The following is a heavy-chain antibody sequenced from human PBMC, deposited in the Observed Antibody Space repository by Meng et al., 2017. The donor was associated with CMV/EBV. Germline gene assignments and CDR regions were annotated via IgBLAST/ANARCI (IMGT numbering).Heavy chain of an antibody. CDR2: ITSNSDYG. Sequence: GESLKISCAASGFTFRTYNMDWVRQAPGRGLEWVSSITSNSDYGRYAGSVKGRFTISRDNVKNALYLQLNNVRAEDTALYYCARVGPRVTFVGFSFDFWGLGTLVTVSS. V-gene: IGHV3-21*01. CDR3: ARVGPRVTFVGFSFDF. J-gene: IGHJ4*02. D-gene: IGHD3/OR15-3a*01. CDR1: GFTFRTYN.